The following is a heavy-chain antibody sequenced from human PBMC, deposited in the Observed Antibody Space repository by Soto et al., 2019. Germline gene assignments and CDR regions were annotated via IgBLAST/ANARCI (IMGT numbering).Heavy chain of an antibody. Sequence: PSETLSLTCTVSGGSISSYYWSWIRQPPGKGLEWIGYIYYSGSTNYNPSLKSRVTISVDTSKNQLSLKLSSVTAADTAVYYCAREMATTPALYYFDYWGQGTLVTVSS. CDR2: IYYSGST. V-gene: IGHV4-59*12. D-gene: IGHD1-1*01. CDR3: AREMATTPALYYFDY. J-gene: IGHJ4*02. CDR1: GGSISSYY.